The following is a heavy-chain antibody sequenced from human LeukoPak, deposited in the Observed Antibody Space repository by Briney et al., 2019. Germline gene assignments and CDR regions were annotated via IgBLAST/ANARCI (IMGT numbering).Heavy chain of an antibody. J-gene: IGHJ3*02. V-gene: IGHV3-33*06. CDR2: IWYDASNK. Sequence: PGGSLRLSCAASGFTFSSFGMHWVRQAPGKGLEWVAVIWYDASNKYYADSVKGRFTTSRDNSKNTLYLQMNSLRAEDTAVYYCAKGVRGVIRDAFDIWGQGTMVTVSS. CDR3: AKGVRGVIRDAFDI. D-gene: IGHD3-10*01. CDR1: GFTFSSFG.